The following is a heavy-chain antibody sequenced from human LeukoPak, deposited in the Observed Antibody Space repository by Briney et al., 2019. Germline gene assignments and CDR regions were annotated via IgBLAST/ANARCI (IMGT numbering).Heavy chain of an antibody. CDR3: AKDKKEQWLAEYFQH. CDR2: ISYDGSNK. V-gene: IGHV3-30*18. J-gene: IGHJ1*01. D-gene: IGHD6-19*01. CDR1: GFTFSSYG. Sequence: PGGSLRLSCAASGFTFSSYGMHWVRQAPGKGLEWVAVISYDGSNKYYADSVKGRFTISRDNSKNTLYLQMNSLRAEDTAVYYCAKDKKEQWLAEYFQHWGQGTLVTVSS.